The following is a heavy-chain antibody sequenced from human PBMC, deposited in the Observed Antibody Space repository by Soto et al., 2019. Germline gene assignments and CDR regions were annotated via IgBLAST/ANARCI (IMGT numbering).Heavy chain of an antibody. Sequence: GASVKVSCKASGYTFTGYYMHWARQAPGQGLEWMGWINPNSGGTNYAQKFQGWVTMTRDTSISTAYMELSRLRSDDTAVYYCAREYYGSGSYDYYYYGMDVWGQGTTVTVSS. J-gene: IGHJ6*02. V-gene: IGHV1-2*04. CDR2: INPNSGGT. D-gene: IGHD3-10*01. CDR3: AREYYGSGSYDYYYYGMDV. CDR1: GYTFTGYY.